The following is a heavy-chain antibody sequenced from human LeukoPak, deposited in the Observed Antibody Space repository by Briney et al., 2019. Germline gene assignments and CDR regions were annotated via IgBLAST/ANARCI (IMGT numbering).Heavy chain of an antibody. D-gene: IGHD3-9*01. Sequence: GASVKVSCKASGYSFTSSGFTWVRQAPGQGLEWMGWINPNSGGTNYAQKFQGRVTMTRDTSISTAYMELSRLRSDDTAVYYCARSAHLTGFDYWGQGTLVTVSS. CDR3: ARSAHLTGFDY. V-gene: IGHV1-2*02. CDR2: INPNSGGT. J-gene: IGHJ4*02. CDR1: GYSFTSSG.